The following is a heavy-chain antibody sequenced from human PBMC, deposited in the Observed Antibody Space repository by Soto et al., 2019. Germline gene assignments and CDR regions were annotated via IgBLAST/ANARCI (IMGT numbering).Heavy chain of an antibody. J-gene: IGHJ6*02. Sequence: AGGSVKLSCAASGFTFSDSYMSWIRQAPGKGLEWISYITFSGNTVYYADSLKGRFTISRDNAKNSLYLQMNRLRAEDTAVYYCARVSWREKYGMDVWGQGTTVTVSS. CDR2: ITFSGNTV. CDR3: ARVSWREKYGMDV. V-gene: IGHV3-11*01. CDR1: GFTFSDSY.